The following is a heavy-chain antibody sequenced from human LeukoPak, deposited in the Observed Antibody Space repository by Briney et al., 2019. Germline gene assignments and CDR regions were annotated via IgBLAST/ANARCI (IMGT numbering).Heavy chain of an antibody. J-gene: IGHJ6*02. CDR2: ISWNSGSV. V-gene: IGHV3-9*01. D-gene: IGHD2-8*01. CDR1: GFTFDDYA. CDR3: AKDMQTSGNAHYGMDV. Sequence: PGGSLRLSCAASGFTFDDYAMHWVRQAPGKGLEWVSGISWNSGSVGYADSVKGRFTISRDNAKNSLYLQMNSLRAEDTALYYCAKDMQTSGNAHYGMDVWGQGTTVTVSS.